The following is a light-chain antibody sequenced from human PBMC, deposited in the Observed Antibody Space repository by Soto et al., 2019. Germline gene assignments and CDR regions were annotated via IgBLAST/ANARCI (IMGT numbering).Light chain of an antibody. V-gene: IGKV1-39*01. CDR3: QQSYSTPYT. Sequence: DIQMTQSPSSLSASVGDRVTITCRASQSISTYLSWYQQKAGKAPKVMIHAASSLQSGVPSRFSGSGSGTDFTLTISSLQPEDFGTYYCQQSYSTPYTFAPGTKVDIK. CDR2: AAS. CDR1: QSISTY. J-gene: IGKJ3*01.